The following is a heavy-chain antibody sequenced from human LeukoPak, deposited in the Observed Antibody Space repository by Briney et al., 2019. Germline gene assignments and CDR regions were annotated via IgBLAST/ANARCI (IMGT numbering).Heavy chain of an antibody. D-gene: IGHD3-22*01. CDR2: IYSGGST. Sequence: PGGSLRLSCAASGFTVSSNYMSWVRQAPGKGLEWVSVIYSGGSTYYADSVKGRFTISRDNSKNTLYLQMNSLRAEDTAVYYCARVPFPYNNVRRVYYRSNYFDYWGRGTLLTSPQ. CDR1: GFTVSSNY. J-gene: IGHJ4*02. CDR3: ARVPFPYNNVRRVYYRSNYFDY. V-gene: IGHV3-53*01.